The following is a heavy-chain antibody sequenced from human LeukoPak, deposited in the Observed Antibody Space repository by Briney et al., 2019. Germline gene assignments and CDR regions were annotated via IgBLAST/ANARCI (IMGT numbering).Heavy chain of an antibody. CDR1: GFTFSSYA. CDR2: ISSNGGST. V-gene: IGHV3-64*01. Sequence: PGGSLRLSCAASGFTFSSYAMHWVRQAPGKGLEYVSAISSNGGSTYYANSVKGRFTISRDNSKNTLYLQMGSLRAEDMAVYYCARAGSLYSSGWYLHEDAFDIWGQGTMVTVSS. CDR3: ARAGSLYSSGWYLHEDAFDI. J-gene: IGHJ3*02. D-gene: IGHD6-19*01.